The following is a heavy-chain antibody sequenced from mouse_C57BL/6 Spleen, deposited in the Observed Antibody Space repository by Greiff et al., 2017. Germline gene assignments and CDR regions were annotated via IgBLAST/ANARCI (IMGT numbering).Heavy chain of an antibody. Sequence: EVQRVESGPELVKPGASVKISCKASGYSFTGYYMNWVKQSPEKSLEWIGEINPSTGGTTYNQKFKAKATLTVDKSSSTAYMQLKSLTSEDSAVYYCARKGYGADYWGQGTTLTVSS. CDR1: GYSFTGYY. CDR3: ARKGYGADY. V-gene: IGHV1-42*01. D-gene: IGHD1-2*01. CDR2: INPSTGGT. J-gene: IGHJ2*01.